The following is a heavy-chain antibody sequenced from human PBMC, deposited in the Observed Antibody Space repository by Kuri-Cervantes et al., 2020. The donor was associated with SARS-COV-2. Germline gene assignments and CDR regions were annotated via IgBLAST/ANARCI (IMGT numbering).Heavy chain of an antibody. D-gene: IGHD5-18*01. V-gene: IGHV3-30*18. CDR2: ISYDGSNK. CDR3: AKVGGYSYGYYYYGMDV. Sequence: GGSLRLSCAASGFTFSSYGMHWVRQAPGKGLEWVAVISYDGSNKYYADSVKGRFTISRDNSKNTLYLQMNSLRAGDTAVYYCAKVGGYSYGYYYYGMDVWGQGTTVTVSS. J-gene: IGHJ6*02. CDR1: GFTFSSYG.